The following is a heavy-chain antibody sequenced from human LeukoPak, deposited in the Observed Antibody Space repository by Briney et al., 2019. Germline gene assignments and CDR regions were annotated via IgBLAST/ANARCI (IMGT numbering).Heavy chain of an antibody. Sequence: SETLSLTCAVYGGSFSGYCWSWIRQPPGKGLEWIGEINHSGSTNYNPSLKSRVTISVDTSKNQFSLKLSSVTAADTAVYYCARGRRYFDWSRHPSYYFDYWGQGTLVTVSS. CDR1: GGSFSGYC. J-gene: IGHJ4*02. V-gene: IGHV4-34*01. CDR2: INHSGST. CDR3: ARGRRYFDWSRHPSYYFDY. D-gene: IGHD3-9*01.